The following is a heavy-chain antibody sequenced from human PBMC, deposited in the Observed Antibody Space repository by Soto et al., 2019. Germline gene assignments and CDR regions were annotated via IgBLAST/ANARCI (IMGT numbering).Heavy chain of an antibody. CDR3: ATLSYYYYYGMDV. V-gene: IGHV3-7*03. J-gene: IGHJ6*02. CDR2: IKQDGGEK. CDR1: GFTFSTYS. Sequence: GGSLRISCAASGFTFSTYSMTWVRQAPGKGLEWVANIKQDGGEKFYVDSVKGRFTVSRDNAKNSLYLQMNSLRTEDTAVYYCATLSYYYYYGMDVWGQGTTVTAP.